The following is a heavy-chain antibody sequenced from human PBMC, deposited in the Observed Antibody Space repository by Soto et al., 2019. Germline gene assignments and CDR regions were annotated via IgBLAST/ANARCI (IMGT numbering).Heavy chain of an antibody. D-gene: IGHD3-3*01. Sequence: GGSLRLSCAASGFSVSVYAMSWVRQAPGKGLEWVCGISGSGENTYYADSVKGRFTISRDNSKNTLYLQMNNLRVEDKAVYYCADGGEWSFNFEYWGQGTLVTVSS. V-gene: IGHV3-23*01. CDR2: ISGSGENT. CDR1: GFSVSVYA. J-gene: IGHJ4*02. CDR3: ADGGEWSFNFEY.